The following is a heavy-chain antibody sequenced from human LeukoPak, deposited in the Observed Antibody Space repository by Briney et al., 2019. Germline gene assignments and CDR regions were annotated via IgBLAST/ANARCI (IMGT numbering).Heavy chain of an antibody. D-gene: IGHD6-13*01. CDR1: GYTFTSYA. Sequence: VASVKVSCKASGYTFTSYAMNWVRQAPGQGLEWMGWINTNTGNPTYAQGFTGRFVFSLDTSVSTAYLQISSLKAEDTAVYYCARLPLAPYLESSSRHYYYYMDVWGKGTTVTVSS. CDR3: ARLPLAPYLESSSRHYYYYMDV. CDR2: INTNTGNP. J-gene: IGHJ6*03. V-gene: IGHV7-4-1*02.